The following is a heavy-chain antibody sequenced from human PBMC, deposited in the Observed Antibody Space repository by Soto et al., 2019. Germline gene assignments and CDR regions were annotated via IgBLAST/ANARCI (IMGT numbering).Heavy chain of an antibody. J-gene: IGHJ6*02. V-gene: IGHV4-34*01. CDR1: GGSFSGYY. CDR2: INHSGST. D-gene: IGHD5-18*01. CDR3: ARGRNTAMGTYYYYGMDV. Sequence: PSETLSLTCAVYGGSFSGYYWSWIRQPPGKGLEWIGEINHSGSTNYNPSLKSRATISVDTSKNQFSLKLSSVTAADTAVYYCARGRNTAMGTYYYYGMDVWGQGTTVTVSS.